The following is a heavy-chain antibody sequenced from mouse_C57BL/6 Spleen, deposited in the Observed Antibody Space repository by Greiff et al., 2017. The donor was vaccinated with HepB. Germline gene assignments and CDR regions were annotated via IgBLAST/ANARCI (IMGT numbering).Heavy chain of an antibody. J-gene: IGHJ3*01. CDR1: GYAFSSYW. V-gene: IGHV1-80*01. CDR2: IYPGDGDT. CDR3: ARRDGSSAWCAY. Sequence: QVQLKESGAELVKPGASVKISCKASGYAFSSYWMNWVKQRPGKGLEWIGQIYPGDGDTNYNGKFKGKATLTADKSSSTAYMQLSSLTSEDSAVYFCARRDGSSAWCAYWGQGTLVTVSA. D-gene: IGHD1-1*01.